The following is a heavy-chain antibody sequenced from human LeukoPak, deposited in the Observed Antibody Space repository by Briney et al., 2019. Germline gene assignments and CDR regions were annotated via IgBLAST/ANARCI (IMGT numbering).Heavy chain of an antibody. Sequence: PGGSLRLSCAASGFTFSSYAMSWVRQAPGKGLEWVSAISGSGGSTYYADSVKGRFTISRDNSKNTLHLQMNSLRAEDTAVYYCAKGALGGYYYYGMDVWGQGTTVTVSS. V-gene: IGHV3-23*01. CDR2: ISGSGGST. J-gene: IGHJ6*02. CDR3: AKGALGGYYYYGMDV. CDR1: GFTFSSYA.